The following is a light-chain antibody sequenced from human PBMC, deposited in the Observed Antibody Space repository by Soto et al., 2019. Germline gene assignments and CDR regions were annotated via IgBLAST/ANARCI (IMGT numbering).Light chain of an antibody. CDR2: GAS. Sequence: ENVLTQSPGTLSMSPGERATLSCRASQAVGSSLLAWYQHKPGQAPRLVIYGASSRATGIPDRFSGSGSGTDFTLTISRLEPEDFAVYYCQQGGGSLWTFGQGTKVEIK. CDR1: QAVGSSL. V-gene: IGKV3-20*01. J-gene: IGKJ1*01. CDR3: QQGGGSLWT.